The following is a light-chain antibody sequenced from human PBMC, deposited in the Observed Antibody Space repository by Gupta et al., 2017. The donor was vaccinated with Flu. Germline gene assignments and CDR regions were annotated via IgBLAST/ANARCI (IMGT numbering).Light chain of an antibody. CDR1: QSVSSY. CDR2: DAS. V-gene: IGKV3-11*01. J-gene: IGKJ5*01. Sequence: EIVLTQSPATLSLSPGERATLSCRESQSVSSYLAWYHQKPVQAPRLLIYDASNRATGIPAMFSGSGSGTDFTLTISSVDAEDFAVYCCQQGSKSPPFTFGQGTRLEIK. CDR3: QQGSKSPPFT.